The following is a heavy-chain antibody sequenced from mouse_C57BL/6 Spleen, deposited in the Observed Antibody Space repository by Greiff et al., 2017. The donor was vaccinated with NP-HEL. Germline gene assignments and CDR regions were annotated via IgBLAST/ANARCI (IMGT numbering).Heavy chain of an antibody. D-gene: IGHD1-1*01. V-gene: IGHV1-82*01. CDR1: GYAFSSSW. Sequence: QVQLKESGPELVKPGASVKISCKASGYAFSSSWMNWVKQRPGKGLEWIGRIYPGDGDTNYNGKFKGKATLTADKSSSTAYMQLSSLTSEDSAVYFCARSSTVVAFYWYFDVWGTGTTVTVSS. CDR2: IYPGDGDT. CDR3: ARSSTVVAFYWYFDV. J-gene: IGHJ1*03.